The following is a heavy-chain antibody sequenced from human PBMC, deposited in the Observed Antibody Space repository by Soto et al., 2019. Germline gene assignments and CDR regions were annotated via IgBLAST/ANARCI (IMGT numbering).Heavy chain of an antibody. CDR3: ARGKEIPDYWNFDL. D-gene: IGHD2-2*02. CDR1: GYSFTDHY. CDR2: INPSSGGT. V-gene: IGHV1-2*02. Sequence: QVQLVQSGAEVKEPGASVKVSCKASGYSFTDHYMHWVRQAPGQGLEWMGWINPSSGGTKSAQQFQGRVTMTRDMSISTAYMELSRLRFDDTAVYYCARGKEIPDYWNFDLWGRGTLVTVSS. J-gene: IGHJ2*01.